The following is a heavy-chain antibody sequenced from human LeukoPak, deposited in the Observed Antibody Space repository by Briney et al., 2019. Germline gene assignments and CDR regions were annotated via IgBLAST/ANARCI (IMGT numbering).Heavy chain of an antibody. CDR2: ITGNGDST. D-gene: IGHD2-2*01. CDR3: VKGPSSNVWSYTDY. CDR1: GVTFSSYA. J-gene: IGHJ4*02. Sequence: GGSLRLSCAASGVTFSSYAMNWVRQAPGKGLEWVSGITGNGDSTYYADSVQGRFTISRDNSENTLYLQLNSLRAEDTAVYYCVKGPSSNVWSYTDYWGQGTLATVSS. V-gene: IGHV3-23*01.